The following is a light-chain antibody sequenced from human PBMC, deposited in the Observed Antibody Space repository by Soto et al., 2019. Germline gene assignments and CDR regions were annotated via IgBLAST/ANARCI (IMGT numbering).Light chain of an antibody. V-gene: IGKV3-20*01. CDR2: GAS. CDR3: QQYHLSPIT. CDR1: EAINNNF. Sequence: EIVLTQSPGALSVAPGETLSLSCRASEAINNNFVAWYQQRPGQVPRLLMYGASIRVSGVPDRISGRRSGTGFNLNIARVEPEDSAVYFWQQYHLSPITFGGGTQV. J-gene: IGKJ4*01.